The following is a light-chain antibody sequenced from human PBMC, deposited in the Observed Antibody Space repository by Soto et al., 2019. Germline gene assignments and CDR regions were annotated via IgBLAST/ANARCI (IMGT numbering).Light chain of an antibody. Sequence: DVQMTQSPSSLSASVGDSLTLTCRASQTVTSYLNWYQQKPGKAPKLLIYAASTLQSGVPSRFSGSGSGTEFTLTISSLQPDDFATYYCQQYNSYPTFGQGTKVDIK. V-gene: IGKV1-16*01. J-gene: IGKJ1*01. CDR2: AAS. CDR3: QQYNSYPT. CDR1: QTVTSY.